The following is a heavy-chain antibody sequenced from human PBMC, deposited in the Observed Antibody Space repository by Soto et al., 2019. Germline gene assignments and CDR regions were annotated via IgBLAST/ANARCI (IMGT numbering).Heavy chain of an antibody. CDR2: IFWNDNE. D-gene: IGHD3-10*01. CDR1: GFSLRTSGVG. CDR3: ALGGLNYYNSGTYDY. J-gene: IGHJ4*02. V-gene: IGHV2-5*01. Sequence: SGPTLVNPTQTLTLTCTFSGFSLRTSGVGVGWIRQSPGEALEWLALIFWNDNERYNRRLKNRLSVTKDTSKNQVVLTMTSMDPVDTATYYCALGGLNYYNSGTYDYWGQGSPVTVSS.